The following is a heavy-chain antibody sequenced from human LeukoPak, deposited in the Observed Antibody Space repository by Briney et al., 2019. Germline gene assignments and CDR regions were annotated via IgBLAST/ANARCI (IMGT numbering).Heavy chain of an antibody. CDR1: GGSISSSNW. V-gene: IGHV4-4*02. Sequence: PSETLSLTCAVSGGSISSSNWWSWVRQPPGKGLEWIGEIYHSGSTNYNPSLKSRVTISVDKSKNQFSLTLSSVTAADTAVYYCARDGRGSSWYYDYWGQGTLVTVSS. CDR3: ARDGRGSSWYYDY. J-gene: IGHJ4*02. D-gene: IGHD6-13*01. CDR2: IYHSGST.